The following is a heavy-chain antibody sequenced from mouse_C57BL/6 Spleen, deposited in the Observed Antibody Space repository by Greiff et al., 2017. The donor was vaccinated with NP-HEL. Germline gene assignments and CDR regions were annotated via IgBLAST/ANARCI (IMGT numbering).Heavy chain of an antibody. CDR3: ARGYYGSRGAMDY. D-gene: IGHD1-1*01. V-gene: IGHV1-19*01. CDR2: INPYNGGT. CDR1: GYTFTDYY. J-gene: IGHJ4*01. Sequence: EVQLQQSGPVLVKPGASVKMSCKASGYTFTDYYMNWVKQSHGKSLEWIGVINPYNGGTSYNQKFKGKATLTVDKSSSTAYMELNSLTSEDSAVYYCARGYYGSRGAMDYWGQGTSVTVSS.